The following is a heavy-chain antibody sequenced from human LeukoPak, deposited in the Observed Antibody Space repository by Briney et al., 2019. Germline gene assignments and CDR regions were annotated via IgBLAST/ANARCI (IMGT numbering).Heavy chain of an antibody. D-gene: IGHD5-12*01. CDR1: GFTFSSYA. CDR3: SKDGVATITYDY. CDR2: ISGSGGAT. J-gene: IGHJ4*02. Sequence: PGGSLRLSCAASGFTFSSYAMSWVRQAPVKGLEWVSVISGSGGATYYADSVKGRFTISRDNSKNTLYLQMNSLRAEDTAVYYCSKDGVATITYDYWGQGTLVTVSS. V-gene: IGHV3-23*01.